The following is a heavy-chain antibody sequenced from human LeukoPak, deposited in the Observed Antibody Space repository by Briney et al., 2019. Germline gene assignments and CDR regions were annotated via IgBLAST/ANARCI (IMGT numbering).Heavy chain of an antibody. D-gene: IGHD3-22*01. V-gene: IGHV4-39*07. CDR2: IYYSGST. J-gene: IGHJ4*02. Sequence: LRLSCAASGFTFSSYNMNWVRQAPGKGLEWIGSIYYSGSTYYNPSLKSRVTISVDTSKNQFSLKLSSVTAADTAVYYCARDIYDSSGYYCDYWGQGTLVTVSS. CDR1: GFTFSSYN. CDR3: ARDIYDSSGYYCDY.